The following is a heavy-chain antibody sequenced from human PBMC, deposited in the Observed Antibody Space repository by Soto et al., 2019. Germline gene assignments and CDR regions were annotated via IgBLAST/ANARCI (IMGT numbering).Heavy chain of an antibody. CDR2: ISSSGSTI. J-gene: IGHJ6*02. D-gene: IGHD6-13*01. CDR1: GFTFSSYE. V-gene: IGHV3-48*03. CDR3: ERGYDYYYGMDV. Sequence: PGGSLRLSCAASGFTFSSYEMNWVRQAPGKGLEWVSYISSSGSTIYYADSVKGRFTISRDNAKNSLYLQMNSLRAEDTAVYYCERGYDYYYGMDVWGQGTTVTVSS.